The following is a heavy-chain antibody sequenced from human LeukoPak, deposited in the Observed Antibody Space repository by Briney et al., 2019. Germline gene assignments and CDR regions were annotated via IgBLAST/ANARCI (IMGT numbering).Heavy chain of an antibody. V-gene: IGHV1-8*01. J-gene: IGHJ4*02. CDR3: ARGVDYYDSSGRDY. CDR1: GYTFTSCD. Sequence: ASVKVSCKASGYTFTSCDINWVRQAPGQGLEWMGWMNPNSGNTGYAQKFQGRVTMTRNTSISTAYMELSSLRSEDTAVYYCARGVDYYDSSGRDYWGQGTLVTVSS. CDR2: MNPNSGNT. D-gene: IGHD3-22*01.